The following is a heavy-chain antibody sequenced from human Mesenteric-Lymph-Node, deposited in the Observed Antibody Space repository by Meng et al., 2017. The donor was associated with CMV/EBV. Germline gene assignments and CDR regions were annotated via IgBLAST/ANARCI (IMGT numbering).Heavy chain of an antibody. D-gene: IGHD5-18*01. CDR2: SNQSGRT. V-gene: IGHV4-34*01. J-gene: IGHJ4*02. Sequence: TSAFYGWFFSNYYWSCSRQPPGEGLVWVGESNQSGRTNYNPSLKSRVTISVDTSKNQFSLRLNSVTAADTAMYYCARGWLIYYFDSWGQGTGVTVSS. CDR1: GWFFSNYY. CDR3: ARGWLIYYFDS.